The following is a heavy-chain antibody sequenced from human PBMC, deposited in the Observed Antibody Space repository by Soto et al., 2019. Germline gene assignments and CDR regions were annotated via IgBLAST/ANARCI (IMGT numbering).Heavy chain of an antibody. CDR1: GDSVSSNSAA. J-gene: IGHJ4*02. CDR3: ARDWAGVVVPAATGSYIGYGILDY. Sequence: SQTLSLPCAISGDSVSSNSAAWNWIRQSPSRGLEWLGRTYYRSKWYNDYAVSVKSRITINPHTSKNHFSLQLNSVTPEDTAVYYCARDWAGVVVPAATGSYIGYGILDYWGQGTLVTVSS. CDR2: TYYRSKWYN. V-gene: IGHV6-1*01. D-gene: IGHD2-2*01.